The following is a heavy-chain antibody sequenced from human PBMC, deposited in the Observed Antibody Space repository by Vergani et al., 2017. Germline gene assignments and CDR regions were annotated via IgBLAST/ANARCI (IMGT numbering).Heavy chain of an antibody. CDR3: AREDCSSTSCHYYLVY. Sequence: QVQLVQSGAEVKKPGASVKVSCKASGYTFTSYDINWVRQATGQGLEWMGWMNPNSGNTGYAKKFQGKVTITRNTSISTAYMELSSLRSEDTAVYYCAREDCSSTSCHYYLVYWGQGTLVTVPP. J-gene: IGHJ4*02. V-gene: IGHV1-8*03. CDR2: MNPNSGNT. CDR1: GYTFTSYD. D-gene: IGHD2-2*01.